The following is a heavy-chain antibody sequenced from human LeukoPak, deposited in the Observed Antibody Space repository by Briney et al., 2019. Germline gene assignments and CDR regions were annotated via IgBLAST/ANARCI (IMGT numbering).Heavy chain of an antibody. J-gene: IGHJ4*02. CDR3: ARVSQPNDSSGYFDY. D-gene: IGHD3-22*01. CDR1: GGSFSGYY. Sequence: PSETLSLTCGVYGGSFSGYYWSWIRQPPGKGLEWIGEINHSGSTNYNPSLKSRVTISVDTSKNQFSLKLSSVTAADTAVYYCARVSQPNDSSGYFDYWGQGTLVTVSS. V-gene: IGHV4-34*01. CDR2: INHSGST.